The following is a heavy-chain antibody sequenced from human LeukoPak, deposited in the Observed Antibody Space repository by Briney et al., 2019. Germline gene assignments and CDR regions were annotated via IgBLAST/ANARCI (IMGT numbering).Heavy chain of an antibody. D-gene: IGHD5-18*01. Sequence: SETLSLTCDVSGVSINTCCYYWTWIPQPSGKGLEWIGYKYYSGSTRYNSSLSSRLTISLDTSKNQFSLRLTSVTAADTAVYYSARGRSYGFAFDSWGPGTLVIVSS. CDR3: ARGRSYGFAFDS. CDR1: GVSINTCCYY. J-gene: IGHJ4*02. V-gene: IGHV4-61*01. CDR2: KYYSGST.